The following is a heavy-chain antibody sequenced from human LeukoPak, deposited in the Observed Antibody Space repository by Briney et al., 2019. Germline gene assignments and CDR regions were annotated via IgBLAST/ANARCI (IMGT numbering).Heavy chain of an antibody. CDR2: IIPILGIA. D-gene: IGHD3-3*01. CDR3: ASWSESDTIFGVPRGNWFDP. J-gene: IGHJ5*02. V-gene: IGHV1-69*02. CDR1: GGTFSSYT. Sequence: SVKVSCKASGGTFSSYTISWVRQAPGQGLEWMGRIIPILGIANYAQKFQGRVTITADKSTSTAYMELSSLRSEDTAMYYCASWSESDTIFGVPRGNWFDPWGQGTLVTVSS.